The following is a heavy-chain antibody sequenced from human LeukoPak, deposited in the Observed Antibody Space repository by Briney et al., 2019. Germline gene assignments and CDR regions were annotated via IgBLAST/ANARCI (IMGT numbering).Heavy chain of an antibody. D-gene: IGHD6-19*01. CDR3: VRAGYSSGWYRFDY. CDR2: IGPTGES. Sequence: GGSLRLSCVASGFTFINYDMHWVRQATGKGLEWVSSIGPTGESYYPGSVKGRLTISRENARNSLYLQMNSLKVEDTAVYYRVRAGYSSGWYRFDYWGQGILVTVSS. CDR1: GFTFINYD. V-gene: IGHV3-13*01. J-gene: IGHJ4*02.